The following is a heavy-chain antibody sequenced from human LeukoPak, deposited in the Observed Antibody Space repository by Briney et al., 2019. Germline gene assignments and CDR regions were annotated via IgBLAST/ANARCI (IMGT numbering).Heavy chain of an antibody. V-gene: IGHV5-51*01. CDR1: GYSFTIYW. CDR3: ARGTYYYDSSGYYEHDAFDI. J-gene: IGHJ3*02. D-gene: IGHD3-22*01. Sequence: GESLKISCKGSGYSFTIYWIGWVRQMPGKGLEWMGIIYPGDSDTRYSPSFQGQVTISADKSISTAYLQWSSLKASDTAMYYCARGTYYYDSSGYYEHDAFDIWGQGTMVTVSS. CDR2: IYPGDSDT.